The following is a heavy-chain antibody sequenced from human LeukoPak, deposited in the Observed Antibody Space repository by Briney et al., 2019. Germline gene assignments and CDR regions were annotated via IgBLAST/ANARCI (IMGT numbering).Heavy chain of an antibody. V-gene: IGHV1-2*02. J-gene: IGHJ4*02. D-gene: IGHD3-3*02. CDR3: ARVRLADERAWAY. CDR2: ITPKSGDT. Sequence: ASVKISCTTSGYTFSDFYIHWVRQAPGQGLEYVGWITPKSGDTYSLQRFQGRVNMTTAASISTAYMELSSLRSDDTAVYFCARVRLADERAWAYWGQGTLVTVSS. CDR1: GYTFSDFY.